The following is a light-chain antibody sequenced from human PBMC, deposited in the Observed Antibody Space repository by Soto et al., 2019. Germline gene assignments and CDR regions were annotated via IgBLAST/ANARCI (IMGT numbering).Light chain of an antibody. Sequence: QPVLTQPPSVSGAPGQRVTISCTGSSSIGAGYDVHWYQQLPGTAPKLLIYGNNNRPSGVPDRFSGSKSGTSASLAITGLQAEDEADYYCQSYDSSLGGLVVFGGGTKLTVL. CDR2: GNN. V-gene: IGLV1-40*01. CDR1: SSIGAGYD. J-gene: IGLJ2*01. CDR3: QSYDSSLGGLVV.